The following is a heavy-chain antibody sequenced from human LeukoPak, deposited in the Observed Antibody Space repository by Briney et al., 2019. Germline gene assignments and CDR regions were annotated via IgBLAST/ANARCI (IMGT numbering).Heavy chain of an antibody. D-gene: IGHD5-12*01. V-gene: IGHV3-21*01. J-gene: IGHJ5*02. Sequence: GGSLRLSCAASGFTFSSYSMNWVRQAPGKGLEWVSSISSSSSYIYYADSVKGRFTISRDNDKNSLYLQMNSLRAEDTAVYYCARDVRGYSGYDPNWFDPWGQGTLVTVSS. CDR3: ARDVRGYSGYDPNWFDP. CDR1: GFTFSSYS. CDR2: ISSSSSYI.